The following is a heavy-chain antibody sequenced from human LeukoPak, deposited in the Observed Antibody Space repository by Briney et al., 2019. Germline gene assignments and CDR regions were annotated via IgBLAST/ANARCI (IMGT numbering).Heavy chain of an antibody. CDR3: ARDYVRGVMGVGY. Sequence: GGSLRLSCAASGFTLSDYYMTWIRQAPGKGLEWVSYISDSGSARYYADSVKGRFTISKDTAKSSVYLQMNSLRAEDTAVYYCARDYVRGVMGVGYWGQGTLVTVSS. CDR2: ISDSGSAR. V-gene: IGHV3-11*01. CDR1: GFTLSDYY. J-gene: IGHJ4*02. D-gene: IGHD3-10*02.